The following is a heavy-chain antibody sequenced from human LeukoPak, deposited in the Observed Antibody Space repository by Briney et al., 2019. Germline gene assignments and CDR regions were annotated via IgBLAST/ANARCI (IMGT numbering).Heavy chain of an antibody. D-gene: IGHD1-26*01. CDR2: IRYDGSNK. CDR1: GFTFSSYG. CDR3: AKVREVGATYDAFGI. Sequence: GGSLRLSCAASGFTFSSYGMHWVRQAPGKGLEWVAFIRYDGSNKYYADSVKGRFTISRDNSKNTLYLQMNSLRAEDTAVYYCAKVREVGATYDAFGIWGQGTMVTVSS. J-gene: IGHJ3*02. V-gene: IGHV3-30*02.